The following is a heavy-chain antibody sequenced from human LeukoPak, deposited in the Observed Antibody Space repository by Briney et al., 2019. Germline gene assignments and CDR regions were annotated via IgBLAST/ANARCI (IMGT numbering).Heavy chain of an antibody. CDR1: GGSFSGYY. Sequence: PSETLSLTCAVYGGSFSGYYWSWIRQPPGKGPEWIGEINHSGSTNYNPSLKSRVTISVDTSKNQFSLKLSSVTAADTAVYYCARGSGITGTGRRPTLWYFDLWGRGTLVTVSS. D-gene: IGHD1-20*01. CDR3: ARGSGITGTGRRPTLWYFDL. J-gene: IGHJ2*01. CDR2: INHSGST. V-gene: IGHV4-34*01.